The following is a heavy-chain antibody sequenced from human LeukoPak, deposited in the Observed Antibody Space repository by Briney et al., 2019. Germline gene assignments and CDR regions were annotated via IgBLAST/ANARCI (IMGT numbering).Heavy chain of an antibody. CDR2: ISGSGGST. CDR3: AKDLTTVVTTWGAFDI. CDR1: GFTFSSYA. Sequence: PRGSLRLSCAPSGFTFSSYAMSWVRPAPGKGLEWVSPISGSGGSTYYADSVKGRFTISRDNSKNTLYLQMNSLRAEDTAVYYCAKDLTTVVTTWGAFDIWGQGTMVTVSS. D-gene: IGHD4-23*01. J-gene: IGHJ3*02. V-gene: IGHV3-23*01.